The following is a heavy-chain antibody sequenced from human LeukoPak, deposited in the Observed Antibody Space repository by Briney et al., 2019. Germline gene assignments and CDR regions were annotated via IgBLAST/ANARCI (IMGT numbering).Heavy chain of an antibody. CDR1: GFTFSSYA. V-gene: IGHV3-23*01. Sequence: PGGSLRLSCAASGFTFSSYAMSWVRQAPGKGLEWVSAISGSGGSTYYADSVKGRFTISRDNSKNTLYLQMNSLRAEDTAVYYCARVGLLSNQVATKIVGYYYGMDVWGQGTTVTVSS. D-gene: IGHD5-12*01. CDR3: ARVGLLSNQVATKIVGYYYGMDV. J-gene: IGHJ6*02. CDR2: ISGSGGST.